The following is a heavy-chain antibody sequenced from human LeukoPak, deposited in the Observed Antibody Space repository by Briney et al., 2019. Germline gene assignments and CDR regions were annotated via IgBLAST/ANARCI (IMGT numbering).Heavy chain of an antibody. CDR2: ISGSGGST. J-gene: IGHJ4*02. Sequence: GGTLRLSCGASGFTFSSYGMSWVRQAPGKGLEWVSSISGSGGSTYYADSVKGRFTISRDNSKNTLYLQMSSLRAEDTAIYYCAKVFTLTSAREAYWGQGTLVTVSS. CDR1: GFTFSSYG. D-gene: IGHD4/OR15-4a*01. CDR3: AKVFTLTSAREAY. V-gene: IGHV3-23*01.